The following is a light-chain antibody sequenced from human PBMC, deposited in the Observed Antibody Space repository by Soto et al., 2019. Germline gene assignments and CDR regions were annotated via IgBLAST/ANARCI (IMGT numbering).Light chain of an antibody. CDR3: LQDNSYPLT. J-gene: IGKJ1*01. CDR1: QGIGND. Sequence: AIQMTQSPSSLSASVGDRVTITCRASQGIGNDLGWYQQKPGKAPKVLIYGASSLQGGVPSRFSGSGSGIDFTLTISSLQPEDFATYYCLQDNSYPLTFGQGTKVEVK. CDR2: GAS. V-gene: IGKV1-6*01.